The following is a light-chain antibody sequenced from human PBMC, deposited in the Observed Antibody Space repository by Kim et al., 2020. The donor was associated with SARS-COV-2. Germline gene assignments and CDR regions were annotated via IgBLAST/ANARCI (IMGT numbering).Light chain of an antibody. V-gene: IGKV1-5*03. CDR3: QQYQAYPVT. J-gene: IGKJ4*01. CDR1: KSIDSW. CDR2: RAS. Sequence: AFVGDRVTITCRASKSIDSWLAWYQQKPGKAPKLLIYRASDLESGVPSRFSGSGSGTEFTLTISSLQPDDFATYYCQQYQAYPVTFGGGTKVDIK.